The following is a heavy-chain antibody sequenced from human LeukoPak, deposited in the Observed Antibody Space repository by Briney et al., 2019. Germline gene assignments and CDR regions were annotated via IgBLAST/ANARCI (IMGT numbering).Heavy chain of an antibody. J-gene: IGHJ6*03. CDR2: ISAYNGNT. Sequence: ASAKVSCKASGYTFTSYGISWVRQAPGQGLEWKGWISAYNGNTNYAQKLQGRVTMTTDTSTSTAYMELRSLRSDDTAVYYCARDFPFDYYYMDVWGKGTTVTVSS. CDR3: ARDFPFDYYYMDV. V-gene: IGHV1-18*01. CDR1: GYTFTSYG.